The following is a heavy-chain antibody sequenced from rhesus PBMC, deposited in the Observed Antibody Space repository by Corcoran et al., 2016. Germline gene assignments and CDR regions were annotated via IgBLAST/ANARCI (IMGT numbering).Heavy chain of an antibody. J-gene: IGHJ4*01. Sequence: EVQLVQSGAAVKKPGASVKISCKAAGYSFTDYYLNWVRQAPGKGLEGLGRVGPDDGEAIHTQKFQDRVTIAANTTTDTAYMELSSLRSEDTAVYDCSKGGAGHDDWGQGVLVTVS. CDR1: GYSFTDYY. CDR2: VGPDDGEA. V-gene: IGHV1-111*02. CDR3: SKGGAGHDD.